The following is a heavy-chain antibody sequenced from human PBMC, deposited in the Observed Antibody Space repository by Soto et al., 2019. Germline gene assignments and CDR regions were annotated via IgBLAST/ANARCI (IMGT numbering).Heavy chain of an antibody. V-gene: IGHV3-21*01. Sequence: GSLRLSCAASGFTFSSYSMNWVRQAPGKGLEWVSSISSSSSYIYYADSVKGRFTISRDNAKNSLYLQMNSLRAEDTAVYYCARDGATTVTTDVAFDIWGQGTMVTVS. CDR1: GFTFSSYS. D-gene: IGHD4-17*01. J-gene: IGHJ3*02. CDR2: ISSSSSYI. CDR3: ARDGATTVTTDVAFDI.